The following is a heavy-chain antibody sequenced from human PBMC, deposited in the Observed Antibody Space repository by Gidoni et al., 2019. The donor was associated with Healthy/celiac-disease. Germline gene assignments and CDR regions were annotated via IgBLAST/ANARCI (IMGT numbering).Heavy chain of an antibody. Sequence: QVQLQESGPGLVKPSETLSLTCTVSGGSISSYYWSWIRQPPGKGLEWIGYIYYSGSTNYNPSLKSRVTISVDTSKNQFSLKLSSVTAADTAVYYCAREAQGYYGSGSYFPYYYYYMDVWGKGTTVTVSS. V-gene: IGHV4-59*01. J-gene: IGHJ6*03. CDR2: IYYSGST. D-gene: IGHD3-10*01. CDR1: GGSISSYY. CDR3: AREAQGYYGSGSYFPYYYYYMDV.